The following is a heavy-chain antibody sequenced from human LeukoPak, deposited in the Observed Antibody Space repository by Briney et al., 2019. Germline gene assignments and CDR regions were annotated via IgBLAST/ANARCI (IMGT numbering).Heavy chain of an antibody. CDR1: GFTFSGSA. J-gene: IGHJ3*02. CDR3: TSALAVRGVNDAFDI. V-gene: IGHV3-73*01. CDR2: IRSKANSYAT. Sequence: PAGGSLRLSCAASGFTFSGSAMHWVRQASGKGLEWVGRIRSKANSYATAYAASVKGRFTISRDDSKNTAYLQMNSLKTEDTAVYYCTSALAVRGVNDAFDIWGQGTMVTVSS. D-gene: IGHD3-10*01.